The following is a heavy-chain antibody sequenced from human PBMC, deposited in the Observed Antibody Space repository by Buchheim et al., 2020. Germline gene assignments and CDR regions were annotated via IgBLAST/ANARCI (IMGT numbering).Heavy chain of an antibody. CDR1: GFTFSSYW. Sequence: EVQLVESGGGLVQPGGSLRLSCAASGFTFSSYWMHWVRQAPGKGLVWVSRINSDGSSTSYADSVKGRFTISRDNAKNTLYLQMNSLKAEDTAVYSCARVLIGYCRGGSCSNWFNPWGQGTL. D-gene: IGHD2-15*01. CDR2: INSDGSST. CDR3: ARVLIGYCRGGSCSNWFNP. J-gene: IGHJ5*02. V-gene: IGHV3-74*01.